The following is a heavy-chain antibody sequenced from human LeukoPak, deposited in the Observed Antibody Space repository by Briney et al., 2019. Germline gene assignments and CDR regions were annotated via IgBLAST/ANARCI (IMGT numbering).Heavy chain of an antibody. V-gene: IGHV3-30*04. CDR1: GFVFSIYA. J-gene: IGHJ4*02. D-gene: IGHD3-3*01. CDR3: AGEGTYSDYWSGYFEY. Sequence: GGSLRLSCEGSGFVFSIYAIHWIRQSPDRGLEWVAVIASDGSYTDYVHSLKDRFTVSRDNSKNTVYLDVTSLTPEDAAVYYCAGEGTYSDYWSGYFEYWGQGTRVIVSS. CDR2: IASDGSYT.